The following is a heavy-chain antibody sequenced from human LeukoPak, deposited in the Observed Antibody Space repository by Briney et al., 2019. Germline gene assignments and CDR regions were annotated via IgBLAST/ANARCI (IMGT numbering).Heavy chain of an antibody. Sequence: KSGGSLRLSCAASGFTFSSYSMNWVRQAPGKGLEWVSSISSSSSYIYYAESVKGRFTISRDNAKNSLYLQMNSLRAEDTAVYYCARYYYDSSGAWFDPWGQGTLVTVSS. J-gene: IGHJ5*02. D-gene: IGHD3-22*01. V-gene: IGHV3-21*01. CDR3: ARYYYDSSGAWFDP. CDR2: ISSSSSYI. CDR1: GFTFSSYS.